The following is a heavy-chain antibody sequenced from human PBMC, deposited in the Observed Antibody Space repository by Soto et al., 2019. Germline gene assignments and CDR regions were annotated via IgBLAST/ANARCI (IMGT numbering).Heavy chain of an antibody. CDR1: GFTVSSNY. Sequence: GGSLRLSCAASGFTVSSNYMSWVRQAPGKGLEWVSVIYSGGSTYYADSVKGRFTISRDNSKNTLYLQMNSLRAEDTAVYYCARAGDNYYDSSGEYDAFDIWGQGTRVTVSS. J-gene: IGHJ3*02. D-gene: IGHD3-22*01. V-gene: IGHV3-66*01. CDR3: ARAGDNYYDSSGEYDAFDI. CDR2: IYSGGST.